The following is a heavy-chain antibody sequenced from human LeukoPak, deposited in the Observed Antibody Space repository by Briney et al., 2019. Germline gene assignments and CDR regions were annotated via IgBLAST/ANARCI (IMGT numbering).Heavy chain of an antibody. D-gene: IGHD3-16*02. J-gene: IGHJ4*02. CDR1: GYTFTSYA. Sequence: ASVKVSCKASGYTFTSYALNWVRQAPGQGLEWMGRINPNTGNPTYAQGFTGRFVFSLDTSVSTAYLQISSLKAEDTAVYYCARAYQPLGGLSFPDYWGQGTLVTVSS. V-gene: IGHV7-4-1*02. CDR2: INPNTGNP. CDR3: ARAYQPLGGLSFPDY.